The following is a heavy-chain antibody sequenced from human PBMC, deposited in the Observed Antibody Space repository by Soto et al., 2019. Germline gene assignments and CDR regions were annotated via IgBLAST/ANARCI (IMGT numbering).Heavy chain of an antibody. V-gene: IGHV4-59*01. CDR3: AVGSNYDFCSGYYFDY. J-gene: IGHJ4*02. D-gene: IGHD3-3*01. CDR1: GGSISSYY. Sequence: SETLSLTCTVSGGSISSYYWSWIRQPPGKGLEWIGYIYYSGSTNYNPSLKSRVTISVDTSKNQFSLKLSSVTAADTAVYYCAVGSNYDFCSGYYFDYWGQGTLVTVSS. CDR2: IYYSGST.